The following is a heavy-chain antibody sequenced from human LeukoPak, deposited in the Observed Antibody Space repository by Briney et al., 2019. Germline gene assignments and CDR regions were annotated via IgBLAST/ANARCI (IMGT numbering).Heavy chain of an antibody. CDR2: LYYSGST. J-gene: IGHJ6*02. Sequence: SETLSLTCTVSGGSISGYFWSWIRQPPGKGLEWIGYLYYSGSTNHNPSLKSRVTMSVDTSKNQFSLNLRSVTAADTAVYYCARDFAVTTAYYYGMDVWGQGTTVAVSS. V-gene: IGHV4-59*01. D-gene: IGHD4-17*01. CDR1: GGSISGYF. CDR3: ARDFAVTTAYYYGMDV.